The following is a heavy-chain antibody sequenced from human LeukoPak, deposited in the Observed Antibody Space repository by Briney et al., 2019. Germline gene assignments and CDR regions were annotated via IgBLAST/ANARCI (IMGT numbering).Heavy chain of an antibody. D-gene: IGHD2-21*01. Sequence: SETLSLTCSVSGGSITNFYGGWIRQPPGKGLEWIGYIYYSGSTNYNPSLKSRVTISVDTSKNQFSLKLSSVTAGDTAVYYCASRLGPSDVFDIWGQGTRVTVSS. J-gene: IGHJ3*02. CDR1: GGSITNFY. CDR3: ASRLGPSDVFDI. V-gene: IGHV4-59*08. CDR2: IYYSGST.